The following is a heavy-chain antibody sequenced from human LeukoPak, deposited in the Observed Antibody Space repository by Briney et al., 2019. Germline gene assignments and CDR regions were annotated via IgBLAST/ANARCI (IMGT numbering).Heavy chain of an antibody. V-gene: IGHV4-4*07. Sequence: SETLSLTCTVSGGSISSNYWTWIRQPAGKGLEWIGRISTSGITNYSPSLKSRVTISLDKSKNQFSLILASVTAADTALYYCAREDSIAAAGWISDYWGQGTLVTVSS. D-gene: IGHD6-13*01. CDR1: GGSISSNY. CDR3: AREDSIAAAGWISDY. J-gene: IGHJ4*02. CDR2: ISTSGIT.